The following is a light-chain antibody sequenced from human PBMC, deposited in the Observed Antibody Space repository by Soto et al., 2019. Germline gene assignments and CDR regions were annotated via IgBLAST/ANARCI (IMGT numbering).Light chain of an antibody. Sequence: QLVLTQSPSASASLGASVKVTCTLSSGHSNYAIAWHQQQPEKGPRYLMKVNSDGSHTKGDGIPDRFSGSSSGAERYLTISSLQSEDEANYYCQTWGTGIHVFGGGTKLTVL. CDR2: VNSDGSH. CDR1: SGHSNYA. CDR3: QTWGTGIHV. V-gene: IGLV4-69*01. J-gene: IGLJ3*02.